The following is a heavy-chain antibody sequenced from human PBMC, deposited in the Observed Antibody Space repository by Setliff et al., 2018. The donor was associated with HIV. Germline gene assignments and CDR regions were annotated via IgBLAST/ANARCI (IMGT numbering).Heavy chain of an antibody. Sequence: SETLSLTCTVSGGSISSSSYYWGWIRQPPGKGLEWIGSIYYSGSTYYNPSLKSRVTISVDTSTSTVYMKLSGLRSEDTAVYYCASANSGRIHATRLDSWGQGTLVTVSS. V-gene: IGHV4-39*07. J-gene: IGHJ4*02. CDR2: IYYSGST. CDR1: GGSISSSSYY. D-gene: IGHD5-18*01. CDR3: ASANSGRIHATRLDS.